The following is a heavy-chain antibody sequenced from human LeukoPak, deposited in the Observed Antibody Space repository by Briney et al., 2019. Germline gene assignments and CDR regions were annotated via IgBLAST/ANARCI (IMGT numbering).Heavy chain of an antibody. J-gene: IGHJ4*02. D-gene: IGHD1-14*01. CDR1: GWSFSSYY. Sequence: SETLSLTCAVYGWSFSSYYWNWIRQHPGKGLEWIGEINHSGSTNYNPSLKSRVTISVDTSKNQFSLKLSSVTAADTAVYYCARGRTASHWGQGTLVTVSS. CDR2: INHSGST. CDR3: ARGRTASH. V-gene: IGHV4-34*01.